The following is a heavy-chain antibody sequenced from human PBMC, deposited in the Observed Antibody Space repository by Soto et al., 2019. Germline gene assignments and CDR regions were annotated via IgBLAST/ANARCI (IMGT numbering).Heavy chain of an antibody. CDR1: GGSISSSSYS. J-gene: IGHJ4*02. V-gene: IGHV4-39*01. CDR2: IYSLGNT. CDR3: ARQIYDSSGYYYAY. D-gene: IGHD3-22*01. Sequence: QMQLQESGPGLVKPSETLSLTCTVSGGSISSSSYSWGWIRQPPGQGLEWLGTIYSLGNTYYNPSLKRRVTISVDKSKSQLFLKLSSVTAPDTAVYYCARQIYDSSGYYYAYWGQGTLVTVSS.